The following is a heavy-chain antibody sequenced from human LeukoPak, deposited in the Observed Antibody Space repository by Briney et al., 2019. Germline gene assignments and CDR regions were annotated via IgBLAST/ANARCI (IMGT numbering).Heavy chain of an antibody. D-gene: IGHD3-10*01. CDR2: INSDGSST. V-gene: IGHV3-74*01. J-gene: IGHJ6*02. CDR1: GFTFSSYW. Sequence: GGSLRLSCAASGFTFSSYWMHWVRQAPGKGLVWVSRINSDGSSTSYADSVKGRFTISRDNAKNTLYLQMNSLRAEDTAVYYCAREDYYGSGSYYDYYYYYGMDVWGQGTTVTVSS. CDR3: AREDYYGSGSYYDYYYYYGMDV.